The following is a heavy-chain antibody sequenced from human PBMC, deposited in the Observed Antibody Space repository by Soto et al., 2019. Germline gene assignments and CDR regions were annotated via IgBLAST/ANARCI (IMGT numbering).Heavy chain of an antibody. CDR2: ISSSGTII. D-gene: IGHD1-26*01. J-gene: IGHJ5*02. V-gene: IGHV3-48*03. CDR3: VRDGIQSGEFDP. Sequence: EVQLVASGGGSVQPGGSLRLSCAASGFTFSSYEMNWVRQVPGKGLEWVSYISSSGTIIYYADSVKGRFTISRDNAKNSVYLQMNSLRVEDTAVYYCVRDGIQSGEFDPWGQGTLVTVSS. CDR1: GFTFSSYE.